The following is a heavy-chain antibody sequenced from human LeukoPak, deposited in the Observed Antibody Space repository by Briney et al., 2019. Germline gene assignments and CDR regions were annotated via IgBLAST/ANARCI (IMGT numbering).Heavy chain of an antibody. Sequence: SETLSLTCTVSGGFISSSSYYWGWIRQPPGKGLEWIGSIYYSGNTYYNPSLKSRVTISVDTSKNQFSLKLNSVTAADTAVYYCARKGYCSSTSCYNFDYWGQGTLVTVSS. CDR1: GGFISSSSYY. J-gene: IGHJ4*02. CDR3: ARKGYCSSTSCYNFDY. D-gene: IGHD2-2*01. CDR2: IYYSGNT. V-gene: IGHV4-39*01.